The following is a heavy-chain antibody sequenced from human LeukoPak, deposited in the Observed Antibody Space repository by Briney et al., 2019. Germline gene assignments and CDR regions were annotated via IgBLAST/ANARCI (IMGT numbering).Heavy chain of an antibody. D-gene: IGHD6-19*01. V-gene: IGHV3-23*01. Sequence: GGSLRLSCAASGFTFSSYAMSWVRQAPGKGLEWVSAVSGGGGRTDYADSVKGRFTISRDNSKNTLYLQMNSLRAEDTAVYYCAKVLRGIAVAGFDSWGQGTLVTVPS. CDR3: AKVLRGIAVAGFDS. CDR2: VSGGGGRT. J-gene: IGHJ4*02. CDR1: GFTFSSYA.